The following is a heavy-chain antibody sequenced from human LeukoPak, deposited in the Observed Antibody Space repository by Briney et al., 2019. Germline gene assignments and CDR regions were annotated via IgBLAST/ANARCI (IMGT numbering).Heavy chain of an antibody. V-gene: IGHV1-69-2*01. CDR3: AKLQIPISGSSPPRDY. Sequence: ATVKISCKVSGYTFTDYYMHWVQQAPGKGLEWMRLVDPEDGETIYAEKFQGRVTITADTSTDTAYMELSSLRSEDTAVHYCAKLQIPISGSSPPRDYWGQGTLVTVSS. D-gene: IGHD1-26*01. CDR2: VDPEDGET. J-gene: IGHJ4*02. CDR1: GYTFTDYY.